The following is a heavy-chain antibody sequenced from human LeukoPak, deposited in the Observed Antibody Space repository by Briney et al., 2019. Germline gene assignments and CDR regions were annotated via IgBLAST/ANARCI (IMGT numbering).Heavy chain of an antibody. CDR2: ISSSSSYI. Sequence: PGGSLRLSCAASGFTFSSYSMNWVRQAPGKGLEWVSSISSSSSYIYYAGSVKGRFTISRDNAKNSLYLQMNSLRAEDTAVYYCARDLGPFPHYDFWSGYKDLDYWGQGTLVTVSS. CDR3: ARDLGPFPHYDFWSGYKDLDY. J-gene: IGHJ4*02. CDR1: GFTFSSYS. D-gene: IGHD3-3*01. V-gene: IGHV3-21*01.